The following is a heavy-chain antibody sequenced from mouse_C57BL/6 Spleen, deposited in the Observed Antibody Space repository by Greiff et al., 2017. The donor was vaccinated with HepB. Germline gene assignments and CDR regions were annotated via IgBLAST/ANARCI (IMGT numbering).Heavy chain of an antibody. D-gene: IGHD2-4*01. V-gene: IGHV1-55*01. CDR3: ARSYYDYDGFAY. J-gene: IGHJ3*01. Sequence: QVQLQQPGAELVKPGASVKMSCKASGYTFTSYWITWVKQRPGQGLEWIGRIYPGDGDTNYNGKFKGKATLTADKSSSTAYMQLSSLTSEDSAVYFCARSYYDYDGFAYWGQGTLVTVSA. CDR1: GYTFTSYW. CDR2: IYPGDGDT.